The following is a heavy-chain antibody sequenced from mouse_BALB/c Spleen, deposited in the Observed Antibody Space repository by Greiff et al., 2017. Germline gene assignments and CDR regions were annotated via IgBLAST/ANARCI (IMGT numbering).Heavy chain of an antibody. J-gene: IGHJ2*01. CDR3: AKGASTVSHYFDY. CDR1: GFTFSSFG. D-gene: IGHD1-1*01. V-gene: IGHV5-17*02. Sequence: EVKLMESGGGLVQPGGSRKLSCAASGFTFSSFGMHWVRQAPEKGLEWVAYISSGSSTIYYADTVKGRFTISRDNPKNTLFLQMTSLRSEDTAMYYCAKGASTVSHYFDYWGQGTTLTVSS. CDR2: ISSGSSTI.